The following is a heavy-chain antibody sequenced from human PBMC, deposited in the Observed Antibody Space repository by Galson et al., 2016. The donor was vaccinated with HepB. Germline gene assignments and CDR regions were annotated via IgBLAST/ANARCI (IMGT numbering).Heavy chain of an antibody. J-gene: IGHJ5*02. Sequence: SLRLSCAASGFTFSTYAMTWVRQAPGKGLEWVSTISGSGGSTFSADSVKGRFTTSRDNSNNTLFLQMNSLSADDTAVYYCARPHQPMTMVTPYVSWGQGTLVTVSS. CDR3: ARPHQPMTMVTPYVS. V-gene: IGHV3-23*01. CDR1: GFTFSTYA. CDR2: ISGSGGST. D-gene: IGHD4/OR15-4a*01.